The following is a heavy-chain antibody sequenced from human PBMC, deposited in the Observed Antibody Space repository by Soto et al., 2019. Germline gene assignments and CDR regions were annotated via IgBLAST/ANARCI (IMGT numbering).Heavy chain of an antibody. D-gene: IGHD3-10*01. J-gene: IGHJ4*02. V-gene: IGHV3-30*18. CDR2: ISYDGSQE. Sequence: QVHLAESGGGMVQPGGSLRLSCAVSQFTFSSYGMNWVRQAPGKGLEWVAVISYDGSQEYYADSVKGRFTIFRDNSKNFLYLQMNSLRPEDTAVYYCAKESANTSLVRFDSWGQGILVTVSS. CDR3: AKESANTSLVRFDS. CDR1: QFTFSSYG.